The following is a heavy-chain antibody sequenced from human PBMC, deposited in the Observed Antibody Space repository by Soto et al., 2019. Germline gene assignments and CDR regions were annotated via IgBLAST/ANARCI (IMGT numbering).Heavy chain of an antibody. CDR2: IYSNGDT. D-gene: IGHD6-6*01. J-gene: IGHJ6*02. Sequence: LSLTCSVSSDSMNSGGYYWSWIRQHPGKGLEWIGYIYSNGDTYYNPSLKSRVTISVDTSKNQFSLNLTSVTAADTAVYYCARRGGSSSGYYYYAMDVWGQGTTVTVSS. V-gene: IGHV4-31*03. CDR3: ARRGGSSSGYYYYAMDV. CDR1: SDSMNSGGYY.